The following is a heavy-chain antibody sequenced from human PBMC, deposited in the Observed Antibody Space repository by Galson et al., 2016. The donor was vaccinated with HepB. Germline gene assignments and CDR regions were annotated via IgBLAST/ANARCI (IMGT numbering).Heavy chain of an antibody. V-gene: IGHV3-48*04. Sequence: SLRLSCAASGFTFSDYSMNWVRQAPGKGLEWVAYITKRRSTINYADSVKGRFTVSRNNAGNSVFLQMSSLRAEDTAVYYCARSVEGHFDYWGHGTLVSVSS. CDR1: GFTFSDYS. D-gene: IGHD6-19*01. J-gene: IGHJ4*01. CDR2: ITKRRSTI. CDR3: ARSVEGHFDY.